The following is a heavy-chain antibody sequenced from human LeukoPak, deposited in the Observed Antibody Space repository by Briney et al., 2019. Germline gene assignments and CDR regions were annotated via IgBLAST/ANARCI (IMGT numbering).Heavy chain of an antibody. Sequence: ASVKVSCKASGYTFTGCYMHWVRQAPGQGLEWMGWINPNSGGTNYAQKFQGWVTMTRDTSISTAYMELSRLRSDDTAVYYCAGSYCSSTSCYGYFDYWGQGTLVTVSS. D-gene: IGHD2-2*01. CDR1: GYTFTGCY. CDR3: AGSYCSSTSCYGYFDY. V-gene: IGHV1-2*04. J-gene: IGHJ4*02. CDR2: INPNSGGT.